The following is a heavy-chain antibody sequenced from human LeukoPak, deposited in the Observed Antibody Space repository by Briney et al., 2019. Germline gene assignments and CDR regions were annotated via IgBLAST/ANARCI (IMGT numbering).Heavy chain of an antibody. V-gene: IGHV1-46*01. Sequence: APVKVSCKASGYTFTSYYMHWVRQAPGQGLEWMGIINPSGGSTSYAQKFQGRVTITADESTSTAYMELSSLRSEDTAVYYCARVRGYDILTGYNDYWGQGTLVTVSS. J-gene: IGHJ4*02. CDR2: INPSGGST. CDR3: ARVRGYDILTGYNDY. CDR1: GYTFTSYY. D-gene: IGHD3-9*01.